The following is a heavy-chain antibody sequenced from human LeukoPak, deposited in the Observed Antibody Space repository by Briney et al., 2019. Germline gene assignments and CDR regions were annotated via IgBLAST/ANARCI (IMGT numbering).Heavy chain of an antibody. CDR1: GGSFSGYY. V-gene: IGHV4-34*01. D-gene: IGHD6-6*01. J-gene: IGHJ4*02. CDR3: AAHKNSISYYFDY. Sequence: PSETLSLTCAVYGGSFSGYYWSWIRQPPGKGLEWIGEINHSGSTNYNPSLKSRVTISVDTSKNQFSLKLSSVTAADTAVYYCAAHKNSISYYFDYWGQGTLVTVSS. CDR2: INHSGST.